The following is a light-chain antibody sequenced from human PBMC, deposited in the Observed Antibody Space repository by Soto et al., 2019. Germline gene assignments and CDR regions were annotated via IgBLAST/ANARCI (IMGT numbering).Light chain of an antibody. Sequence: QAVVTQEPSLTVSPGGTVTLTCDSSTGTVTSGHYPYWFQQKPGQAPRTLIYDTSIKHSWTPARFSGSLLGGKAALTLSGAQPEDEAAYYCLLSYSGLWVFGGGTQLTVL. CDR1: TGTVTSGHY. CDR2: DTS. V-gene: IGLV7-46*01. J-gene: IGLJ3*02. CDR3: LLSYSGLWV.